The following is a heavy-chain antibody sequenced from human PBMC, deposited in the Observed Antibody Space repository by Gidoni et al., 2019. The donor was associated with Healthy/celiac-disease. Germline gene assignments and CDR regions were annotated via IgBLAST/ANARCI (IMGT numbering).Heavy chain of an antibody. D-gene: IGHD1-20*01. CDR1: GFTFSNAW. CDR3: TTDVAGMSTYYFDY. Sequence: EVQLVESGGGLVKPGGSLRLSCAASGFTFSNAWMSWVRQAPGKGLEWVGRIKSKTDGGTTDYAAPVKGRFTISRDDSKNTLYLQMNSLKTEDTAVYYCTTDVAGMSTYYFDYWGQGTLVTVSS. V-gene: IGHV3-15*01. J-gene: IGHJ4*02. CDR2: IKSKTDGGTT.